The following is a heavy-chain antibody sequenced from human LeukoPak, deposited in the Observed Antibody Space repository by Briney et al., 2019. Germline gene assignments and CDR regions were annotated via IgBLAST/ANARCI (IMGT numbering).Heavy chain of an antibody. V-gene: IGHV1-18*01. CDR2: ISAYNGNT. D-gene: IGHD3-22*01. CDR3: ARAGYYDSSGYYFAFDI. J-gene: IGHJ3*02. Sequence: ASVKVSCKASGYTFTSYGISWVRQAPGQGLEWMGWISAYNGNTNYAQKLQGRVTMTTDTSTSTAYMELRSLRSDDTAVYYCARAGYYDSSGYYFAFDIWGQGTMVTVSS. CDR1: GYTFTSYG.